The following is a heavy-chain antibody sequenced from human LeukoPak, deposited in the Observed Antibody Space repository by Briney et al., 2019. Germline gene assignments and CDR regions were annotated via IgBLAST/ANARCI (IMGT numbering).Heavy chain of an antibody. CDR3: ARLGRSSFFWREGNWFDP. J-gene: IGHJ5*02. CDR2: IYYSGST. D-gene: IGHD6-6*01. Sequence: PSETLSLTCTVSGGSLSSYYWSWIRQPPGKGLEWIGYIYYSGSTNYNPSLKSRVTISVDTSKNQFSLKLSSVTAADTAVYYCARLGRSSFFWREGNWFDPWGQGTLVAVSS. CDR1: GGSLSSYY. V-gene: IGHV4-59*08.